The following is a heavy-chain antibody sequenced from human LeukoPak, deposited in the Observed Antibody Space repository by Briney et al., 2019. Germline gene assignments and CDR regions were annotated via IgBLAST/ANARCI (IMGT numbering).Heavy chain of an antibody. D-gene: IGHD5-12*01. Sequence: PSETLSLTCTVSGGSISSYYWSWIRQPPGKGLEWIGYIYYSGSTNYNPSLKSRVTISVDTSKNQFSLKLSSVTAADTVVYYCARDSGYGVDYWGQGTLVTVSS. CDR2: IYYSGST. V-gene: IGHV4-59*01. J-gene: IGHJ4*02. CDR3: ARDSGYGVDY. CDR1: GGSISSYY.